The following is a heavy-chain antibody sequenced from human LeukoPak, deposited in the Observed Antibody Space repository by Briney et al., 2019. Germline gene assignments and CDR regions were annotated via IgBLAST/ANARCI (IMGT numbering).Heavy chain of an antibody. CDR1: GFTFSSYA. D-gene: IGHD1-1*01. V-gene: IGHV3-30*04. Sequence: GGSLRLSCAASGFTFSSYAMHWVRQAPGKGLEWVAVISYDGSNKYYADSVKGRFTISRDNSKNTLYLQMNSLTAEDTAIYYCAKATGTLGNWGQGTLVTVSA. CDR2: ISYDGSNK. J-gene: IGHJ4*02. CDR3: AKATGTLGN.